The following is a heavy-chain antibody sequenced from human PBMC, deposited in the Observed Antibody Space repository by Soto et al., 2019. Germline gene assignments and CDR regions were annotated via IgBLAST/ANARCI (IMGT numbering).Heavy chain of an antibody. V-gene: IGHV1-46*01. CDR1: GYSLTSYY. J-gene: IGHJ4*02. D-gene: IGHD3-10*02. Sequence: ASVKVSCKASGYSLTSYYMHWVRRAPGQGLEWMGITNPSDGSTNYARKFQGRVTMTSDTSTSTVYMEMSSLRSEDTAMYYCARSYVTSRPIDFWGQGTLVTVSS. CDR3: ARSYVTSRPIDF. CDR2: TNPSDGST.